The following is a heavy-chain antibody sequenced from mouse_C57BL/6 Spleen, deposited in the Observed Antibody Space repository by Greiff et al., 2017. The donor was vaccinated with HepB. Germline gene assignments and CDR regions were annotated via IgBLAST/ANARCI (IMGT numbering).Heavy chain of an antibody. CDR2: ISSGGDYI. V-gene: IGHV5-9-1*02. J-gene: IGHJ3*01. CDR3: TKDSSGPPWFAY. Sequence: EVKLMESGEGLVKPGGSLKLSCAASGFTFSSYAMSWVRQTPEKRLEWVAYISSGGDYIYYADTVKGRFTISRDNARNTLYLQMSSLKSEDTAMYYCTKDSSGPPWFAYWGQGTLVTVSA. D-gene: IGHD3-2*02. CDR1: GFTFSSYA.